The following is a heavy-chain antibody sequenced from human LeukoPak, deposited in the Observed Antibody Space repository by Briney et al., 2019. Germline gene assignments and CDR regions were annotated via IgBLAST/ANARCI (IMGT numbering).Heavy chain of an antibody. CDR1: GGSISGWY. D-gene: IGHD6-19*01. V-gene: IGHV4-59*01. CDR2: IYGSGYT. CDR3: ARETSLAGFASGLGFNY. Sequence: PSENLFLTCTVSGGSISGWYWSWIRQPPGKGLEWIGNIYGSGYTNYNPSLKSRVTMSIDTSKNHFSLKLTSVTAADTATYYCARETSLAGFASGLGFNYWGQGILVSVSS. J-gene: IGHJ4*02.